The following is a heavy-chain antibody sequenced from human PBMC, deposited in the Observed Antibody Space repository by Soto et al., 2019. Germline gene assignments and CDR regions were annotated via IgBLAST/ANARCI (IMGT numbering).Heavy chain of an antibody. V-gene: IGHV5-51*03. Sequence: EVQLVQSGAEVKKPGESLKISCKGSGYSFTSYWIGWVRQMPGKGLEWMGIIYPGDSDTRYSPSFQGQVTISADKSIATAYLQWSSLKASDAAMYYWARAPSGYEDCIAYYYCGMDVWVQGTTVTVSS. CDR1: GYSFTSYW. J-gene: IGHJ6*02. D-gene: IGHD5-12*01. CDR2: IYPGDSDT. CDR3: ARAPSGYEDCIAYYYCGMDV.